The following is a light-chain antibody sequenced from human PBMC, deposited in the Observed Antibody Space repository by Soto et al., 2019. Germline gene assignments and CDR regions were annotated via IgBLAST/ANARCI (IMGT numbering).Light chain of an antibody. CDR1: QGISNY. V-gene: IGKV1-27*01. CDR2: GAS. J-gene: IGKJ3*01. CDR3: QKYDRAPFT. Sequence: DIQMTQSPSSLSAYLGDRVTITCRASQGISNYLARYQQKPGRLPKLLLFGASTLQSGVPARFSGSGSGTPFTLTINGLLPEDVATYYCQKYDRAPFTFGPGTKVDFK.